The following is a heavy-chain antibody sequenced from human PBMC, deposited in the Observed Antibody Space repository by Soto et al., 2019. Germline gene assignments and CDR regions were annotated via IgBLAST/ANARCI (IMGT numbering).Heavy chain of an antibody. CDR2: INHTGRT. Sequence: QMQLQQWGAGLLKPSETLSLTCAVYGGSFSGSYWTWIRQPPGKGLEWIGEINHTGRTNYNPSLKSRVTISVDTSKNQFSLNLTSVTAADTAVYYCARGRLSVAARPRGYYFDYWGQGALVTVSS. D-gene: IGHD6-6*01. CDR3: ARGRLSVAARPRGYYFDY. CDR1: GGSFSGSY. V-gene: IGHV4-34*01. J-gene: IGHJ4*02.